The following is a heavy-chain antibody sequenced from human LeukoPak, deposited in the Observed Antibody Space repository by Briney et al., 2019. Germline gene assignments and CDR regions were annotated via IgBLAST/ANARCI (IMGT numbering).Heavy chain of an antibody. CDR2: IYYSGST. D-gene: IGHD2-21*01. J-gene: IGHJ4*02. V-gene: IGHV4-39*01. CDR3: ARLPRTYCGGDCYSYYFDY. CDR1: GGSISSSSYY. Sequence: SETLSLTCTVSGGSISSSSYYWGWIRQLPGKGLEWIGSIYYSGSTYYNPSLKSRVTISVDTSKNQFSLKLSSVTAADTAVYYCARLPRTYCGGDCYSYYFDYWGQGTLVTVSS.